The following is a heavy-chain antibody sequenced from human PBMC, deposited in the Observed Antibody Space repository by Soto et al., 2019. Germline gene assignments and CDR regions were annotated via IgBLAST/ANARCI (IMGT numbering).Heavy chain of an antibody. Sequence: SETLSLTCTVSGGSISSGGYYWSWIRQHPGKGLEWIGYIYYSGSTYYNPSLKSRVTISVDTSKNQFSLKLSSVTAADTAVYYCARVQWLVDFPHYYFDYWGQGTLVTVSS. CDR2: IYYSGST. CDR3: ARVQWLVDFPHYYFDY. V-gene: IGHV4-31*03. CDR1: GGSISSGGYY. D-gene: IGHD6-19*01. J-gene: IGHJ4*02.